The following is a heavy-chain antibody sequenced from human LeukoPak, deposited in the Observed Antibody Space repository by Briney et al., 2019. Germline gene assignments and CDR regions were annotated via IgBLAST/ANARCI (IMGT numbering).Heavy chain of an antibody. CDR2: INPNSGGT. V-gene: IGHV1-2*02. CDR3: ARRYCSSTSCYESCDY. D-gene: IGHD2-2*01. CDR1: GYTFTGYY. Sequence: ASVKVSCKASGYTFTGYYMHWVRQAPGQGLEWMGWINPNSGGTNYAQKFQGRVTMTRDTSISTAYMELSRLRSDDTAVYYCARRYCSSTSCYESCDYWDQGTLVTVSS. J-gene: IGHJ4*02.